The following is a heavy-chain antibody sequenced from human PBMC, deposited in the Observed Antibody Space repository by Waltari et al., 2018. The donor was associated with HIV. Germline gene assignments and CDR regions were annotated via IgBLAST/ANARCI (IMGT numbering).Heavy chain of an antibody. CDR1: GLSFSNYT. Sequence: EVQLVESGGGWVQPGGSMRLSGAASGLSFSNYTMNWVRQDPGKGLEWVSYISRSRSSIFYADSVKGRFTISRDNAKNSLYLQMNSLRVEDTAVYYCARDINGGWGYWGQGTLVTVAS. V-gene: IGHV3-48*01. D-gene: IGHD7-27*01. CDR3: ARDINGGWGY. J-gene: IGHJ4*02. CDR2: ISRSRSSI.